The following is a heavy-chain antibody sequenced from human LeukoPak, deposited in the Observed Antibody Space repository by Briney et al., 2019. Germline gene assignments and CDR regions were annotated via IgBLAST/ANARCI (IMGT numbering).Heavy chain of an antibody. CDR2: IHQIVYT. J-gene: IGHJ4*02. Sequence: SQTLSLTCPVSAVPPSNYYWSWVRQPPREVLEWIGEIHQIVYTNYNPCLKTQSTMSIDTSRDQFTLKLTALTAADAGVYYGTRAVAGHPDWGQGTLVTVSS. V-gene: IGHV4-34*01. CDR3: TRAVAGHPD. D-gene: IGHD6-19*01. CDR1: AVPPSNYY.